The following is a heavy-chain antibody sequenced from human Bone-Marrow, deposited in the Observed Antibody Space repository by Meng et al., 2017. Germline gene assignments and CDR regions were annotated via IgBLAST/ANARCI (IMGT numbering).Heavy chain of an antibody. D-gene: IGHD3-22*01. CDR1: EFTFSSYA. CDR3: TTDRGYYDSSGYYYVAKLFDY. V-gene: IGHV3-30*04. CDR2: ISYDGSNQ. J-gene: IGHJ4*02. Sequence: GGSLRLSCAASEFTFSSYAMHWVRQAPGKGLEWAAVISYDGSNQYYADSVKGRFTISRDNSKNTLYLQMNSLKTEDTAVYYCTTDRGYYDSSGYYYVAKLFDYWGQGTLVTVSS.